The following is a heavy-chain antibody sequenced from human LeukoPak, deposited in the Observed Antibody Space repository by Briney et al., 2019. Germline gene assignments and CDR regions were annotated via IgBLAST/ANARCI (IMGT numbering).Heavy chain of an antibody. D-gene: IGHD6-19*01. J-gene: IGHJ4*02. V-gene: IGHV3-66*01. CDR2: IYSGGST. CDR3: ARAYSSGWPFDY. CDR1: GFTVSCNY. Sequence: PGGSLRLSCAASGFTVSCNYMSWVRQAPGKGLEWVAVIYSGGSTYYADSVKGRFTISRDNSKNTLYLQMNSLRAEDTAVYYCARAYSSGWPFDYWGQGTLVTVSS.